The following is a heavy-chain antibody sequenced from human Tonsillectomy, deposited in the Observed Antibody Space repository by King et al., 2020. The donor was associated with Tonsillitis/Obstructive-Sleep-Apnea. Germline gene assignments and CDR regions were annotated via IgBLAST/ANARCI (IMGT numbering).Heavy chain of an antibody. Sequence: VQLQQWGAGLLQPSETLSLTCAVYGGSFSNYYWTWIRQPPGKGLEWIGEINHSGSTNYNPSLKSRVTISVDTSKNQFSLKLSSVTAADTAVYYCARGVPYYYGSGSYYNEHYYYYMDVWGKGTTVTVSS. V-gene: IGHV4-34*01. D-gene: IGHD3-10*01. CDR2: INHSGST. CDR1: GGSFSNYY. CDR3: ARGVPYYYGSGSYYNEHYYYYMDV. J-gene: IGHJ6*03.